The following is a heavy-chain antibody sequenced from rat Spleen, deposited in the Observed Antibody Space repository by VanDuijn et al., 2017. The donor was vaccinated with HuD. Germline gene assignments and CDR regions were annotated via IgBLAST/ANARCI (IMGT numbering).Heavy chain of an antibody. D-gene: IGHD1-12*01. J-gene: IGHJ2*01. V-gene: IGHV5-27*01. CDR3: TRGTYYRH. Sequence: EVQLVESGGGLVQPGRSLKLSCAASGFTFSNYYMAWVRQAPTKGLEWVAYISTGGSTYYRDPVKGRFTISRDNAKNTLYLQMESLRSEDTATYYCTRGTYYRHWGQRVMVTVSS. CDR1: GFTFSNYY. CDR2: ISTGGST.